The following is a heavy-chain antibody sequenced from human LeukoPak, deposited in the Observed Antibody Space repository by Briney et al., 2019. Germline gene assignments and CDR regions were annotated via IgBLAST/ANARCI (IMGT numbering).Heavy chain of an antibody. Sequence: GGSLRLSCAASGFTLSSYAMSWVRQAPGKGLEWVSAFTSSTVATYYADSVKGRFTISRDNSKNTLYLQMNSLRADDTAIYYCAKELGYNYGRNPYRFDLWGQGTLVTVSS. CDR2: FTSSTVAT. J-gene: IGHJ4*02. CDR1: GFTLSSYA. CDR3: AKELGYNYGRNPYRFDL. D-gene: IGHD5-18*01. V-gene: IGHV3-23*01.